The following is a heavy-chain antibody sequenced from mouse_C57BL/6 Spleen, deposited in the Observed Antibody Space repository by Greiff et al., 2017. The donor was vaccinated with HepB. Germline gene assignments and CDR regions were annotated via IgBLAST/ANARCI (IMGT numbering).Heavy chain of an antibody. CDR2: IDPNSGGT. D-gene: IGHD1-1*01. CDR1: GYTFTSYW. Sequence: QVQLKQPGAELVKPGASVKLSCKASGYTFTSYWMHWVKQRPGRGLEWIGRIDPNSGGTKYNEKFKSKATLTVDKPSSTAYMQLSSLTSEDSAVYYCARVGTTVVDNAMDYWGQGTSVTVSS. CDR3: ARVGTTVVDNAMDY. V-gene: IGHV1-72*01. J-gene: IGHJ4*01.